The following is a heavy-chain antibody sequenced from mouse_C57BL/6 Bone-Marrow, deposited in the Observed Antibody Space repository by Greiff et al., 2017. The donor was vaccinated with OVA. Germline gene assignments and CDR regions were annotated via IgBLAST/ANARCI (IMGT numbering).Heavy chain of an antibody. J-gene: IGHJ1*03. D-gene: IGHD1-1*01. CDR1: GISITTGNYR. V-gene: IGHV3-5*01. CDR3: ARDPHYYGSSYFDV. Sequence: DVMLVESGPGLVKPSQTVFLTCTVTGISITTGNYRWSWIRQFPGNKLEWIGYIYYSGTITYNPSLTSRTTITRDTPKNQFFLEMNSLTAEDTATYYCARDPHYYGSSYFDVWGTGTTVTVSS. CDR2: IYYSGTI.